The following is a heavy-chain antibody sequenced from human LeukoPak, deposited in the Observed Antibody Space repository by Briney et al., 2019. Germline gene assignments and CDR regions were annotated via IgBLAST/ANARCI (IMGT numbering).Heavy chain of an antibody. V-gene: IGHV4-59*01. CDR3: ARDGSYGGNSGNWFDP. J-gene: IGHJ5*02. D-gene: IGHD4-23*01. CDR1: GGSISSYY. CDR2: IYYSGST. Sequence: PSETLSLTCTVSGGSISSYYWSWIRQPPGKGLEWIGYIYYSGSTNYNPSLKSRVTISVDTSKNQFSLKLSSVTAADTAVYYCARDGSYGGNSGNWFDPWGQGTLVTVSS.